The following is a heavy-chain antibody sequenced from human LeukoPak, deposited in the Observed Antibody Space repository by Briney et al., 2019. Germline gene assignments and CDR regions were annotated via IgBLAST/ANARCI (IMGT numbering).Heavy chain of an antibody. CDR1: GFTFSNAW. CDR2: IKSKTDGGTT. J-gene: IGHJ6*03. D-gene: IGHD3-10*01. CDR3: CGGSGPYYYYYYMDV. V-gene: IGHV3-15*01. Sequence: PGGSLRLSCAASGFTFSNAWMSWVRQAPGKGLEWVGRIKSKTDGGTTDYAAPVKGRFTISRDDSKNTLYLQMNSLKTEDTAVYYCCGGSGPYYYYYYMDVWGKGTTVTISS.